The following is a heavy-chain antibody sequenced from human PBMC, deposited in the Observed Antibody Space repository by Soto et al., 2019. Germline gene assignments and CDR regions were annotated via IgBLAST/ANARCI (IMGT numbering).Heavy chain of an antibody. Sequence: EVQLLQSGGGLVQPGGSLRLSCAASGFTFDSYAMSWVRQTPGKGLQWVSAVSSSGGSTYYADSLSGRFTISKDNSKNSLYLQMNSLRAEDTAVYYCAREGYYDSGGYSYFSEYFDYWGQGTLVTVSS. CDR2: VSSSGGST. CDR1: GFTFDSYA. CDR3: AREGYYDSGGYSYFSEYFDY. J-gene: IGHJ4*02. D-gene: IGHD3-22*01. V-gene: IGHV3-23*01.